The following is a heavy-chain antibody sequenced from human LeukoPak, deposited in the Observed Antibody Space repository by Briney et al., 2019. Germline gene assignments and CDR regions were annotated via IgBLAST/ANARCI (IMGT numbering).Heavy chain of an antibody. CDR1: GGSFSGYY. CDR3: ARGSTSTMDV. V-gene: IGHV4-34*01. Sequence: PSETLSLTCAVYGGSFSGYYWSWIRQPPGKGLEWIGEINHSGSTNYNPSLKSRVTISVDTSKNQFSLKLSSVTAADTAVYYCARGSTSTMDVWGQETTVTVSS. J-gene: IGHJ6*02. CDR2: INHSGST.